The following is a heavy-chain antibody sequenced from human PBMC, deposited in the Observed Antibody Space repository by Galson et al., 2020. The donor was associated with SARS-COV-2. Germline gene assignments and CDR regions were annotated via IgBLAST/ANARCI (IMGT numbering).Heavy chain of an antibody. CDR2: IRGDGSET. CDR1: GFTFKDFW. Sequence: GESLKISCAVSGFTFKDFWMSWVRQAPGKGLEWVANIRGDGSETNYVDSVQGRFFIFRDNAIDSLFLQMNNLTADDTAVYFCSREGWQGGYWGQGTRVTVSS. J-gene: IGHJ4*02. D-gene: IGHD6-19*01. V-gene: IGHV3-7*01. CDR3: SREGWQGGY.